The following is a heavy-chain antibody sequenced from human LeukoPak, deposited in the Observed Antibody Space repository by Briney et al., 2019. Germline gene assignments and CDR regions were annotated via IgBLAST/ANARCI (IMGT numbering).Heavy chain of an antibody. CDR2: IIPIFGTA. V-gene: IGHV1-69*05. J-gene: IGHJ4*02. D-gene: IGHD6-13*01. CDR1: GGTFSSYA. CDR3: ARDGAAARTFDY. Sequence: SVKVSCKASGGTFSSYAISWVRQAPGQGLEWMGRIIPIFGTANYAQKFQGRVSITTDESTSTAYMELSSLRSEDTAVYYCARDGAAARTFDYWGQGTLVTVSS.